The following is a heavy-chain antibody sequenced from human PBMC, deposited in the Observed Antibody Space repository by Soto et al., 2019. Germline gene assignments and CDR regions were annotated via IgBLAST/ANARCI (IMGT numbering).Heavy chain of an antibody. CDR3: AGAFNYYDSSGYNWFDP. V-gene: IGHV4-59*08. Sequence: SETLSLTCTVSGGSISSYYWSWIRQPPGKGLEWIGYIYYSGSTNYNPSLKSRVTISVDTSKNQFSLKLSSVTAADTAVYYCAGAFNYYDSSGYNWFDPWGQGTLVTVSS. CDR2: IYYSGST. D-gene: IGHD3-22*01. J-gene: IGHJ5*02. CDR1: GGSISSYY.